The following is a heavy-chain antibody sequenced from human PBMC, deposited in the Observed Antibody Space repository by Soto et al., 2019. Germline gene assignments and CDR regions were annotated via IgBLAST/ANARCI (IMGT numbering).Heavy chain of an antibody. CDR1: GGSISSYY. D-gene: IGHD3-10*01. CDR2: IYYSGST. CDR3: ARGRGVRGEGYYSYMDV. Sequence: PSETLSLTCTVSGGSISSYYWSWIRQPPGKGLEWIGYIYYSGSTNYNPSLKSRVTISVDTSKNQFSLKLSSVTAADTAVYYCARGRGVRGEGYYSYMDVWGKGTTVTVSS. J-gene: IGHJ6*03. V-gene: IGHV4-59*08.